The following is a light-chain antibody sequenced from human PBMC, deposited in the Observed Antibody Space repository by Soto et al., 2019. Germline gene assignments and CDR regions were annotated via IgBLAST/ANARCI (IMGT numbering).Light chain of an antibody. J-gene: IGKJ2*01. V-gene: IGKV1-39*01. CDR2: AAS. CDR1: QTITTW. Sequence: DIRVTQSPPTLSASVGDRVTITCRASQTITTWMAWYQQKPGKAPKLLIYAASSLQSGVPSRFSGSGSGTDFTLTISSLQPEDFATYYCQQSYSTPYTFGQGTKLEIK. CDR3: QQSYSTPYT.